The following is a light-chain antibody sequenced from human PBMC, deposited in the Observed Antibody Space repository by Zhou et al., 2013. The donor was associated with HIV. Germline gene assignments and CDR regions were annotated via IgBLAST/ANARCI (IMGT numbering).Light chain of an antibody. Sequence: AIRMTQSPSSFSASTGDRVTITCRASQGISSYLAWYQQKPGKAPKLLIYAASTLQSGVQSRFSGSGSGTEFILTISSLQPDDVATYYCQQYKTVPLTFGGGTRV. CDR1: QGISSY. CDR2: AAS. V-gene: IGKV1-8*01. J-gene: IGKJ4*01. CDR3: QQYKTVPLT.